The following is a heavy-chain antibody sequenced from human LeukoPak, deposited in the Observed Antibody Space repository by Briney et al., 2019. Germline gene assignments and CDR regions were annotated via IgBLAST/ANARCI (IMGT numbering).Heavy chain of an antibody. CDR1: GFTFSDYY. V-gene: IGHV3-11*01. CDR3: ARDRRHLRGYFDL. Sequence: PGGPLRLSCAASGFTFSDYYMSWIRQAPGKGLEWVSYISSSGSTIYYADSVKGRFTISRDNAKNSLYLQMNSLRAEDTAVYYCARDRRHLRGYFDLWGRGTLVTVSS. CDR2: ISSSGSTI. J-gene: IGHJ2*01.